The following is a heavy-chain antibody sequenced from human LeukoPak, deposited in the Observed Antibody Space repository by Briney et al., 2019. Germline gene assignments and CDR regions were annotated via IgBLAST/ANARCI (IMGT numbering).Heavy chain of an antibody. CDR1: GFAFSSYA. V-gene: IGHV3-30*04. Sequence: PGRSLRLSCAASGFAFSSYAMHWVRQAPGKGLEWVAVISYDGSNKYYADSVKGRFTISRDNSKNTLYLQMNSLRAEDTAVYYCAKDLIRGYSGYDSWAYYYYGMDVWGQGTTVTVSS. CDR2: ISYDGSNK. CDR3: AKDLIRGYSGYDSWAYYYYGMDV. J-gene: IGHJ6*02. D-gene: IGHD5-12*01.